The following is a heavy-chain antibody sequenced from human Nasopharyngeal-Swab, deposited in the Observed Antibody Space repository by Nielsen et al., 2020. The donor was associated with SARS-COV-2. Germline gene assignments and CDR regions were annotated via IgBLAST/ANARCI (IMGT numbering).Heavy chain of an antibody. V-gene: IGHV1-46*01. J-gene: IGHJ4*02. CDR3: ARIEGVVATDY. CDR1: GDTFTSYY. CDR2: INPSGGST. D-gene: IGHD2-15*01. Sequence: ASVKVSCKASGDTFTSYYMHWVRQAPGQGLEWMGIINPSGGSTSYAQKFQGRVTMTRDTFTSTVYMELRSLGSEDTAVYYCARIEGVVATDYWGQGTLVTVSS.